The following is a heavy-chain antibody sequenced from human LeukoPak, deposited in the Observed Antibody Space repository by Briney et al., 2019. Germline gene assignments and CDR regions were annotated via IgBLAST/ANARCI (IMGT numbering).Heavy chain of an antibody. CDR3: AREEGVEATSPTFDY. D-gene: IGHD1-26*01. CDR2: INHSGST. J-gene: IGHJ4*02. V-gene: IGHV4-34*01. Sequence: SETVSLTCAVYGGTFSGYYWSWIRQPPGKGLEWIGGINHSGSTKYNPSLKSRDTKSLDTTKNQFSLKLSCVTAADTAVYYCAREEGVEATSPTFDYWGQGTLVTVSS. CDR1: GGTFSGYY.